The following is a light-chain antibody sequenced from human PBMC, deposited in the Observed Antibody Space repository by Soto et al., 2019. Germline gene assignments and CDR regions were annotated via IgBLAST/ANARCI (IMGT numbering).Light chain of an antibody. CDR1: QSISSRY. J-gene: IGKJ3*01. CDR3: QQYGSSFT. CDR2: GAS. V-gene: IGKV3-20*01. Sequence: EIVLTQSPGTLSLSPGERATLSCRASQSISSRYLAWYQQKPGQAPRLLIYGASSRATGSPARFSGSGSGTDFILTISRLEPEDFAVYYCQQYGSSFTFGPGTKVDIK.